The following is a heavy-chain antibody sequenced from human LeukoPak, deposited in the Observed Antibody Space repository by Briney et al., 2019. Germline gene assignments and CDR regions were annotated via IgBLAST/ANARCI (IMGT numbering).Heavy chain of an antibody. CDR1: GYSISSGYF. V-gene: IGHV4-38-2*02. J-gene: IGHJ4*02. CDR2: IYPSGST. D-gene: IGHD7-27*01. Sequence: SETLSLTCTVSGYSISSGYFWGWIRQSPVKGLEWIGSIYPSGSTYYNPSLKSRVTISVDTSKNQFSLKLSSVTAADTAVYFCARGFRGDNFDYWGQGTLVTVSS. CDR3: ARGFRGDNFDY.